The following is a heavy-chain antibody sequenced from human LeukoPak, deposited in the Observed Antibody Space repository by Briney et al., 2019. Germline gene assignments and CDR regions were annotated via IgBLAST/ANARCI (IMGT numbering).Heavy chain of an antibody. J-gene: IGHJ5*02. CDR3: AAGLGESSGYYYVFGLS. V-gene: IGHV1-58*01. CDR2: IVVGSGNT. CDR1: GFTFTSSA. Sequence: GTSVKVSCKASGFTFTSSAVQWMRQARGQRLEWIGWIVVGSGNTNYAQKFQERVTITRDMSTSTAYMELSSLRSEDTAVYYCAAGLGESSGYYYVFGLSWGQGTLVTVSS. D-gene: IGHD3-22*01.